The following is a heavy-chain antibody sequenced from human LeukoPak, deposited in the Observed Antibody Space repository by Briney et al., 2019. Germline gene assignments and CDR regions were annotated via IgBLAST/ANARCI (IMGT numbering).Heavy chain of an antibody. CDR2: ISGSGGST. J-gene: IGHJ4*02. V-gene: IGHV3-23*01. CDR1: GFTFSSYW. D-gene: IGHD6-13*01. CDR3: AILPGYSSGWYEVNY. Sequence: GGSQRLSCAASGFTFSSYWMHWVRQAPGKGLVWVSGISGSGGSTYYADSVKGRFTISRDNSRNTLYLQMNSPRAEDTAVYYCAILPGYSSGWYEVNYWGQGTLVTVSS.